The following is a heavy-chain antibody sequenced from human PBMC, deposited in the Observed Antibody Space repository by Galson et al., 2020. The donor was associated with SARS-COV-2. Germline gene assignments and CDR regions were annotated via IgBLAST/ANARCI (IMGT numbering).Heavy chain of an antibody. D-gene: IGHD3-22*01. CDR2: IRSKANSYAT. J-gene: IGHJ4*02. CDR3: TRLLRDYYDSSGYWETFDY. Sequence: QLGESLKISCAASGFTFSGSAMHWVRQASGKGLEWVGRIRSKANSYATAYAASVKGRFTISRDDSKNTAYLQMNSLKTEDTAVYYCTRLLRDYYDSSGYWETFDYWGQGTLVTVSS. V-gene: IGHV3-73*01. CDR1: GFTFSGSA.